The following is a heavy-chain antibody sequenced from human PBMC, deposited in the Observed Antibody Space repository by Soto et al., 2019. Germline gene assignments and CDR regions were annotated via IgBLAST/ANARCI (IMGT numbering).Heavy chain of an antibody. V-gene: IGHV4-59*08. CDR3: ARRAREGIYYYYYIDV. J-gene: IGHJ6*03. Sequence: SETLSLTCTVSGGSISSYYWSWIRQPPGKGLDCIRYINSSGRTTYNPPLKSRVTISVDPSKNQFSLKLSSVTAADTAVYYCARRAREGIYYYYYIDVWGKGTTVTVSS. D-gene: IGHD3-10*01. CDR1: GGSISSYY. CDR2: INSSGRT.